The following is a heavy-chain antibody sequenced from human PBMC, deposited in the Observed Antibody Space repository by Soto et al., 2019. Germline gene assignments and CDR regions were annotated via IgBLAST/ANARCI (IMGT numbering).Heavy chain of an antibody. D-gene: IGHD3-10*01. J-gene: IGHJ5*02. CDR1: GGSFSSSNYY. CDR3: ARGGPLIEIGSGSADWLDP. CDR2: IFHGGGT. V-gene: IGHV4-39*01. Sequence: SETLSLTCSVSGGSFSSSNYYWGWIRQPPGKGLEWIGSIFHGGGTSYNPSLKSRVTIFVDTSNKQFSLNLSSVTAADTAVYYCARGGPLIEIGSGSADWLDPWGQGIQVTVS.